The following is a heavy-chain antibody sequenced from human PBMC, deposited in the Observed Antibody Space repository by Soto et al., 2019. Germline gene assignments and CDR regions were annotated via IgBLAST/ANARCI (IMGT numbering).Heavy chain of an antibody. J-gene: IGHJ4*02. Sequence: SETLSLTCTVSGGSVSSRRHFWSWIRQPPGKGLEWLGYIYSTGTTYNPSLKSRVTTSKDTSKNQFSLKLNSVTAADTSVYYCARSYSRFLDYWGQGTPVTVSS. CDR3: ARSYSRFLDY. CDR2: IYSTGT. CDR1: GGSVSSRRHF. V-gene: IGHV4-61*01. D-gene: IGHD6-13*01.